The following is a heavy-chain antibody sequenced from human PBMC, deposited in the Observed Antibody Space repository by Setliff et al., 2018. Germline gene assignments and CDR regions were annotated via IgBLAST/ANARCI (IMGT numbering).Heavy chain of an antibody. CDR3: ASAGHSGSWFPFDAFHI. J-gene: IGHJ3*02. D-gene: IGHD6-13*01. CDR1: GFTFSAYS. CDR2: ISNDATYI. V-gene: IGHV3-21*01. Sequence: GSLRLSCEASGFTFSAYSMTWVRQAPGKGLEWVSSISNDATYIYYADSLKGRLTISRDNARKSLYLQMNSLRAEDTAVYYCASAGHSGSWFPFDAFHIWGQGTMVTVSS.